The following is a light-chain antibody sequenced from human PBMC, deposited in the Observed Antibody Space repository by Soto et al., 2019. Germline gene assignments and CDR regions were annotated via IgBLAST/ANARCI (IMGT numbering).Light chain of an antibody. CDR2: GAS. J-gene: IGKJ1*01. CDR1: QSVSSN. CDR3: QQYNSRPPWT. V-gene: IGKV3D-15*01. Sequence: EIVMTQSPATLSVSPGEIATLSCRASQSVSSNLAWYQQKPGQAPRLLIYGASNRATGIPARFSGSGSGTEFSLTIRSLQSENFAVDCCQQYNSRPPWTFGQGTKVEIK.